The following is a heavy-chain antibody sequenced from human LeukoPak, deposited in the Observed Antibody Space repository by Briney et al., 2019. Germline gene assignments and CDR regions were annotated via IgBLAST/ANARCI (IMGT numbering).Heavy chain of an antibody. CDR2: IYSGGST. Sequence: PGGSLRLSCAASGFTVSSNYMSWVRQAPGKGLEWVSVIYSGGSTYYADSVKGRFTISRDNSKITLHLQMNSLRAEDTAVYYCTKDRGTGTFYFDYWGRGTQVTVSS. CDR1: GFTVSSNY. V-gene: IGHV3-66*01. CDR3: TKDRGTGTFYFDY. J-gene: IGHJ4*02. D-gene: IGHD1-1*01.